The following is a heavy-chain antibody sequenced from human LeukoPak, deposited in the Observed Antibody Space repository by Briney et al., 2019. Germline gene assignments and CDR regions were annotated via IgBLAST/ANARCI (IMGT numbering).Heavy chain of an antibody. CDR1: GFAFSDSA. V-gene: IGHV3-73*01. J-gene: IGHJ3*02. CDR3: IGGKRVIFRNNVFDT. D-gene: IGHD2-15*01. CDR2: IRSKGDGHAT. Sequence: GGSLRLSCAASGFAFSDSAMHWVRQASGKGLEWVGRIRSKGDGHATAYAASVEGRFALSRDDSKDTAYLQMNSLETDDTPVYSGIGGKRVIFRNNVFDTGGQGTMVPV.